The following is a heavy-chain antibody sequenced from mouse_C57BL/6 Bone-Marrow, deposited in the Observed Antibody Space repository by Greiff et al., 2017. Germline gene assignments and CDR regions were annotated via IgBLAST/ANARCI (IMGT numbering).Heavy chain of an antibody. D-gene: IGHD6-1*01. Sequence: VQLKESEGGLVQPGSSMKLSCTASGFTFSDYYMAWVRQVPEKGLEWVANINYDGSSTYYLDSLKSRFIISRDNAKNILYLQMSSLKSEDTATYYCARDLHAMDYWGQGTSVTVSS. CDR2: INYDGSST. V-gene: IGHV5-16*01. CDR3: ARDLHAMDY. J-gene: IGHJ4*01. CDR1: GFTFSDYY.